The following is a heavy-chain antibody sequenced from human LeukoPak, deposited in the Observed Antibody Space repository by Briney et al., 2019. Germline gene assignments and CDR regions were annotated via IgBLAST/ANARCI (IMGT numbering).Heavy chain of an antibody. Sequence: ASVKVSCKASGHTFSSYFIHWVRQAPGHGLEWMGIISPSGGTTSYAQEFQGRVTMTRDTSTSTVYMELSSLRSEDTAVYYCGRVTLYAFDIWGQGTMVTVSS. CDR2: ISPSGGTT. J-gene: IGHJ3*02. CDR1: GHTFSSYF. D-gene: IGHD4-23*01. V-gene: IGHV1-46*01. CDR3: GRVTLYAFDI.